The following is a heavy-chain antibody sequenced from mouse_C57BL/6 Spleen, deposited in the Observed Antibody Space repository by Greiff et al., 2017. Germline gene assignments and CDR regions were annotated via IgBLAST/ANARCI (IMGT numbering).Heavy chain of an antibody. D-gene: IGHD2-5*01. CDR2: IYPGDGDT. CDR3: ARGAYSNYDAMDY. CDR1: GYAFSSYW. Sequence: QVQLQQSGAELVKPGASVKISCKASGYAFSSYWMNWVKQRPGKGLEWIGQIYPGDGDTNYNGKFKGKATLTADKSSSTAYMQLSSLTSEDSAVYFCARGAYSNYDAMDYWGQGTSVTVSS. J-gene: IGHJ4*01. V-gene: IGHV1-80*01.